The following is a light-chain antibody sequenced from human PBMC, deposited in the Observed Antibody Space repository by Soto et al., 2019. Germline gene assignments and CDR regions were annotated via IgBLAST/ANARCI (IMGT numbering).Light chain of an antibody. CDR3: QQYSSYWT. V-gene: IGKV1-5*01. J-gene: IGKJ1*01. CDR1: QSISRW. Sequence: DIQMTQSPSSLSASVAARVTITCRASQSISRWLAWYQEKPGKAPKVLIYDASNLESGVPSRFRGSGSGTEFTLTISRLQPDDFATYYCQQYSSYWTFGQGTKVDIK. CDR2: DAS.